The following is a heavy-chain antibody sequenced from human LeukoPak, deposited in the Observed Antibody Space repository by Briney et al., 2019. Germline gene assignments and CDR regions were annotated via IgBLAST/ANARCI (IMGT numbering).Heavy chain of an antibody. D-gene: IGHD1-1*01. CDR3: ARSTTGIHFDY. CDR2: IIPIFGTA. V-gene: IGHV1-69*06. J-gene: IGHJ4*02. CDR1: GGTFSSYA. Sequence: GSSVTVSCKASGGTFSSYAISWVRQAPGQGLEWMGGIIPIFGTANYAQKFQSRVTITADKSTSTAYMELSSLRSEDTAVYYCARSTTGIHFDYWGQGTLVTVSS.